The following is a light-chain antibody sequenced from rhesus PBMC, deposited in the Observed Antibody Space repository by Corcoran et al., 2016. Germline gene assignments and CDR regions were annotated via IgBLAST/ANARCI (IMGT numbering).Light chain of an antibody. J-gene: IGKJ3*01. V-gene: IGKV3-31*02. CDR2: GAS. CDR1: QSVSSY. CDR3: PEANNLSLS. Sequence: EIVMTQSPATLPLSPGETATSSCRTSQSVSSYVAWYQQKPGQAPRLLIYGASSRATGIPDRVSGRGSGTDFNLTFSSLWPEDFAVYCCPEANNLSLSFDPGPKLDIK.